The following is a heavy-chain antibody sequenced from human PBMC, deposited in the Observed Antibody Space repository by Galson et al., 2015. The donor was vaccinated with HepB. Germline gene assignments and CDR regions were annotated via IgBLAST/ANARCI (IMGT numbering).Heavy chain of an antibody. V-gene: IGHV3-48*01. J-gene: IGHJ6*02. CDR1: GFIFSSYN. CDR2: ISNSSITI. CDR3: ARVPYYYGMDV. Sequence: SLRLSCAASGFIFSSYNMNWVRQAPGKGLEWVSYISNSSITIYYADSVKGRFTISRDNAKNSLYLQMNSLRAEDTAVYYCARVPYYYGMDVWGQGTTVTVSS.